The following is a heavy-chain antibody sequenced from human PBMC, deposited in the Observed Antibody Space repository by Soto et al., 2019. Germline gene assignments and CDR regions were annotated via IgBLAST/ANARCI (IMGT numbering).Heavy chain of an antibody. CDR3: ARGRHDYIWGSYRYPMDY. Sequence: GASVKVSCTASGYTFTSYDINWVRQATGQGLEWMGWMNPNSGNTGYAQKFQGRVTMTRNTSISTAYMELSSLRSEDTAVYYCARGRHDYIWGSYRYPMDYWGQGTLVTVSS. J-gene: IGHJ4*02. V-gene: IGHV1-8*01. CDR2: MNPNSGNT. CDR1: GYTFTSYD. D-gene: IGHD3-16*02.